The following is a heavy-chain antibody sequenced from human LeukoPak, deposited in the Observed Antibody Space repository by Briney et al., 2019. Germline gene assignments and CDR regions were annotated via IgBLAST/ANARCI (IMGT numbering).Heavy chain of an antibody. CDR3: ARSGVGYFYDNTGYYPLDY. CDR1: GYTFTNYG. J-gene: IGHJ4*02. V-gene: IGHV1-18*01. Sequence: ASVKVSCKASGYTFTNYGISWVRQAPGQGLEWMGWISAYTGNTNYAHNFQGRVTMTTDTSTSTAFMELRSLRSDDTAVYYCARSGVGYFYDNTGYYPLDYWGQGTLVTVSS. D-gene: IGHD3-22*01. CDR2: ISAYTGNT.